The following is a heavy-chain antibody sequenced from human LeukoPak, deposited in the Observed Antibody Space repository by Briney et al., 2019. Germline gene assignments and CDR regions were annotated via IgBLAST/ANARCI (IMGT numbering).Heavy chain of an antibody. Sequence: ASVKVSCKTSGFTFTSNGISWVRQAPGQGLEWMGWINAYNGKTNYPQKFQDRVTMTTDTSTSTAYLELRNLRSDDAAVYYCARDSHDYCDYWGQGTLVTVSS. CDR2: INAYNGKT. CDR3: ARDSHDYCDY. J-gene: IGHJ4*02. CDR1: GFTFTSNG. V-gene: IGHV1-18*01.